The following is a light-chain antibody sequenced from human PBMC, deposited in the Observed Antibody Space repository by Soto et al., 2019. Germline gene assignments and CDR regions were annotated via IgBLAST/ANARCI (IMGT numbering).Light chain of an antibody. CDR3: QQRSNWPIT. Sequence: EVVITQSPATLSVSPGESATLSCRASQSISSNLAWYQQKPGQSPRLLIYGASSRATGVPVRFSGSGSGVAFTLTISSLEPEDFAVYYCQQRSNWPITFGPGTKVDIK. CDR2: GAS. J-gene: IGKJ3*01. CDR1: QSISSN. V-gene: IGKV3-11*01.